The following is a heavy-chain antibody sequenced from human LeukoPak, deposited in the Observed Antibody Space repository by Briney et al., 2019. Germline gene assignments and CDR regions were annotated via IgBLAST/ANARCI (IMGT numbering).Heavy chain of an antibody. D-gene: IGHD2-2*02. Sequence: GASVKVSCKASGGTFSSYAISWVRQAPGQGLEWMGWINPNSGGTNYAQKFQGRVTMTRDTSISTAYMELSRLRSDDTAVYYCARTVRYCSSTSCYNDAFDIWGQGTMVTVSS. CDR1: GGTFSSYA. V-gene: IGHV1-2*02. CDR3: ARTVRYCSSTSCYNDAFDI. J-gene: IGHJ3*02. CDR2: INPNSGGT.